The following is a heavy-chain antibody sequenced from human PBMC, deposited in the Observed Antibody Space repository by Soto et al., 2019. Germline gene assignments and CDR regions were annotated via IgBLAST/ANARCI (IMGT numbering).Heavy chain of an antibody. V-gene: IGHV3-9*01. J-gene: IGHJ3*02. CDR2: ISWNSGSI. CDR3: AKAGVYYYDSSGYPDALDI. CDR1: SFTLDDYA. D-gene: IGHD3-22*01. Sequence: SLRLSCTASSFTLDDYAMHWVRQAPGKGLEWVSGISWNSGSIGYADSVKGRFTISRDNAKNSLYLQMNSLRAEDTALYYCAKAGVYYYDSSGYPDALDIWGQGTMVTVSS.